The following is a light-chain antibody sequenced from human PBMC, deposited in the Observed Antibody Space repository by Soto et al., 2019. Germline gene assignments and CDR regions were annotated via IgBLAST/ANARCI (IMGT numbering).Light chain of an antibody. Sequence: DIVMTPSPDSLAVSMGARATIHCKSSQSVSHTSSNKNSLGWYQQKPGQPPKLHIYWASTRESGVPDRFSGGGSGTDFTLTISSLQSEDFAVYYCQQYNAFCQGTKVDIK. V-gene: IGKV4-1*01. CDR3: QQYNA. J-gene: IGKJ1*01. CDR1: QSVSHTSSNKNS. CDR2: WAS.